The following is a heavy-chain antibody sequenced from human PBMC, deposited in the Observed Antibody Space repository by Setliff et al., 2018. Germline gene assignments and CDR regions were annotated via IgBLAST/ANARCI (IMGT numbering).Heavy chain of an antibody. D-gene: IGHD5-12*01. V-gene: IGHV4-39*02. CDR1: GGSISSRSYY. Sequence: PSETLSLTCTVSGGSISSRSYYWGWIRQPPGKGLEWIGSIYHSGSSYYNPSLRSRVTISVDTSKNHFSLNLTSVTAADTAVYFCARGGYNGYAVFDDWGQGALVTVSS. J-gene: IGHJ4*02. CDR2: IYHSGSS. CDR3: ARGGYNGYAVFDD.